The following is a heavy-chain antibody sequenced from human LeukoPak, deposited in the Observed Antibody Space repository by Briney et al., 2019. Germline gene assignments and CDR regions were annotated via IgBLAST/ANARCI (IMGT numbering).Heavy chain of an antibody. CDR1: GYTFTGYY. Sequence: ASVKVSCKASGYTFTGYYMHWVRQAPGQGLEWMGWINPNNGGTNYARTFQGRVTMTLDTSISTGYMELSRLRSDDTATYYCARVDGGEWYYFDYWGQGTLVTVSS. D-gene: IGHD2-8*02. V-gene: IGHV1-2*02. J-gene: IGHJ4*02. CDR2: INPNNGGT. CDR3: ARVDGGEWYYFDY.